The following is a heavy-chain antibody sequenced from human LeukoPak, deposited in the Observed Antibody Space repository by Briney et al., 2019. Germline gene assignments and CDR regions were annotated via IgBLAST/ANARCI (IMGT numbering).Heavy chain of an antibody. CDR3: AKGDGSGSYYTSYFDY. D-gene: IGHD3-10*01. Sequence: TGGSLRLSCAASGFTFSSYGMHWVRQAPGKGLEWVAFIRYDGSNKYYADSVKGRFTISRDNSKNTLYLQMNSLRAEDTAVYYCAKGDGSGSYYTSYFDYWGQGTLVTVSS. V-gene: IGHV3-30*02. CDR2: IRYDGSNK. CDR1: GFTFSSYG. J-gene: IGHJ4*02.